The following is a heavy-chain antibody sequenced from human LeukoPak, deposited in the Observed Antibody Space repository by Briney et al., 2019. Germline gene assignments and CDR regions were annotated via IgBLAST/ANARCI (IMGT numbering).Heavy chain of an antibody. Sequence: GASVKVSCKASGYTFTGYYMHWVRQAPGQGLEWMEWINPNSGGTNYAQKFQGRVTMTRDTSISTAYMELSRLRSDDTAVYYCARAYSSSWYADYWGQGTLVTVSS. CDR1: GYTFTGYY. J-gene: IGHJ4*02. V-gene: IGHV1-2*02. D-gene: IGHD6-13*01. CDR3: ARAYSSSWYADY. CDR2: INPNSGGT.